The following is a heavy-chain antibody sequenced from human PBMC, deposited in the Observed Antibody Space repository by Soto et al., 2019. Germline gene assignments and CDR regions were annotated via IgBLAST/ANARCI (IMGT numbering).Heavy chain of an antibody. Sequence: PSETLSLTCTVSGGSVSSGSYYWSWIRQPPGKGLEWIGYIYYSGSTNYNPSLKSRVTISVDTPKNQFSLKLSSVTAADTAVYYCARDHSIAAGLYYGMDVWGQGTTVTVSS. D-gene: IGHD6-13*01. V-gene: IGHV4-61*01. CDR3: ARDHSIAAGLYYGMDV. CDR1: GGSVSSGSYY. J-gene: IGHJ6*02. CDR2: IYYSGST.